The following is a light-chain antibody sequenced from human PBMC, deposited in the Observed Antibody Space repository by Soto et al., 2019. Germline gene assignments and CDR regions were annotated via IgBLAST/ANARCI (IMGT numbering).Light chain of an antibody. V-gene: IGLV1-44*01. CDR3: AAWDDRLNGGV. J-gene: IGLJ7*01. CDR2: SND. Sequence: QSVLTQPPSASGTPGQRVTISCSGSSSNIGSNTVNWYQHLPGTAPKVLIYSNDQRPSGVPDRLSGSKSGISASLAISGLQSEDEAEYFCAAWDDRLNGGVFGGGTQLTVL. CDR1: SSNIGSNT.